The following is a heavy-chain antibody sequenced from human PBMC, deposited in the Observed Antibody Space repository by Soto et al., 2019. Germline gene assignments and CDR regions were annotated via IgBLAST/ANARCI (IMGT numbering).Heavy chain of an antibody. V-gene: IGHV4-31*03. D-gene: IGHD1-1*01. CDR2: IYYSGST. Sequence: SETLSLTCTVSGGSISSGGYYWSWIRQHPGKGLEWIGYIYYSGSTYYNPSLKSRVTISVDTSKNQSSLKLSSVTAADTAVYYCARLGERNWFDHWGQGTLVTVSS. CDR3: ARLGERNWFDH. CDR1: GGSISSGGYY. J-gene: IGHJ5*02.